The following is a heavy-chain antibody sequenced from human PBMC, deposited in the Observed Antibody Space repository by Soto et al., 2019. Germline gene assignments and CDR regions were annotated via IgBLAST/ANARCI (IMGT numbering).Heavy chain of an antibody. CDR2: ISSSGSTI. J-gene: IGHJ6*02. CDR1: GFTFSDYY. V-gene: IGHV3-11*01. CDR3: ASPYSGHGGYYYYGMDV. Sequence: RRLSCAASGFTFSDYYMSWIRQAPGKGLEWVSYISSSGSTIYYADSVKGRFTISRDNAKNSLYLQMNSLRAEDTAVYYCASPYSGHGGYYYYGMDVWGQGTTVTVSS. D-gene: IGHD1-26*01.